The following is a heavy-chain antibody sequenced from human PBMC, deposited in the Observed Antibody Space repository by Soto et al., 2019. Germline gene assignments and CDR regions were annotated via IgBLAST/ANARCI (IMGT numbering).Heavy chain of an antibody. CDR1: GDSLSSGNYY. V-gene: IGHV4-30-4*01. D-gene: IGHD4-17*01. J-gene: IGHJ1*01. CDR2: IYNTGIA. Sequence: QVQLQESGPGPVRPSQTLSLTCTVSGDSLSSGNYYWSWIRHPPGKGLEWIGYIYNTGIAYYNPSLMSRATISIDTSRNQFSLSLTYVTAADTGIYYCARGGTHGDYRYQYWGQGTLITVSA. CDR3: ARGGTHGDYRYQY.